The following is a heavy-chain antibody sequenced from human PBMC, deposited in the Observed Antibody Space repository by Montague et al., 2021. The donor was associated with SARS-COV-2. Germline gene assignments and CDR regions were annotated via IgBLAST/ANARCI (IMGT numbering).Heavy chain of an antibody. Sequence: TLALTCTVSGGAISDGDYYWSWVRQPAGKGLEWIGRIYVTGNSKSNPSPKRRVTRSIDTAKQQFYLNLTSVTAADTAVYYCVGDAYDPLDGHWGQGTLGTLSS. V-gene: IGHV4-61*02. J-gene: IGHJ4*01. CDR2: IYVTGNS. CDR1: GGAISDGDYY. D-gene: IGHD3-3*01. CDR3: VGDAYDPLDGH.